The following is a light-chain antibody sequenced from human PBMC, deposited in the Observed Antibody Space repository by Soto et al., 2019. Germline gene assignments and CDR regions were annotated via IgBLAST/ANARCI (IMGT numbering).Light chain of an antibody. CDR3: QQYGISPPWT. V-gene: IGKV3-20*01. CDR1: QSVSNSF. Sequence: EIGLTQAPGTLSLSPGERATLSCRASQSVSNSFLAWYQQKPGLAPRLLIYGAFSRSTGIPYRFSGSGSGTDFTLTISRLEPEDFTVYYCQQYGISPPWTFSQGNKVEIK. CDR2: GAF. J-gene: IGKJ1*01.